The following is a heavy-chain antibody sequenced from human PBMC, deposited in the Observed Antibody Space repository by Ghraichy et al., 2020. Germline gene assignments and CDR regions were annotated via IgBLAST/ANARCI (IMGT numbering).Heavy chain of an antibody. D-gene: IGHD6-13*01. J-gene: IGHJ3*02. CDR2: ISTSGGAT. CDR1: GFMFSSYA. CDR3: AKRITAASRAFDI. V-gene: IGHV3-23*01. Sequence: GESLNISCAASGFMFSSYAMTWVRQAPGKGLEWVSGISTSGGATYHADSVKARFTIYRDNSKNTLYLQMNSLRAEDTAVYHCAKRITAASRAFDIWGQGTMVTVSS.